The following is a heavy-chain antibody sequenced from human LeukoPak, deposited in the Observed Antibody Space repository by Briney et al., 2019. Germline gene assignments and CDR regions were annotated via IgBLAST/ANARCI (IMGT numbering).Heavy chain of an antibody. Sequence: SQTLSLTCTVSGGSISSGGYYWSWIRQHPGKGLEWIGYTYYSGSTNYNPSLKSRVTISVDTSKNQFSLKLSSVTAADTAVYYCARPRPYCSSTSCYQIWGQGTLVTVSS. CDR3: ARPRPYCSSTSCYQI. D-gene: IGHD2-2*01. CDR2: TYYSGST. J-gene: IGHJ4*02. CDR1: GGSISSGGYY. V-gene: IGHV4-31*03.